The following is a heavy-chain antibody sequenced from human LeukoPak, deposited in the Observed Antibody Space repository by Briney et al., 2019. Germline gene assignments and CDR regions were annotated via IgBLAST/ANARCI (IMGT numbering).Heavy chain of an antibody. J-gene: IGHJ4*02. CDR2: ISAYNGNT. V-gene: IGHV1-18*01. D-gene: IGHD1-1*01. Sequence: ASVKVSCKASGYTFTSYGISWVRQAPGQGLEWMGRISAYNGNTNYAQKLQGRVTMTTDTSTSTAYMELRSLRSDDTAVYYCARDSNWNDSPMIDYWGQGTLVTVSS. CDR1: GYTFTSYG. CDR3: ARDSNWNDSPMIDY.